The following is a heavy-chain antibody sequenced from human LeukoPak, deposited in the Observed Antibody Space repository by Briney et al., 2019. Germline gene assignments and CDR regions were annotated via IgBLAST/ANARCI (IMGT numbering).Heavy chain of an antibody. D-gene: IGHD6-13*01. CDR1: GFTFSSYA. Sequence: GGSLRLSCAASGFTFSSYAMSWVRQAPGKGLEWVSAISGSGGSTYYEDSVKGRFTIARDNSKNTLYLQMNSLRAEDTAVYYCAKDLGSSSWYPPSDSNDYWGQGTLVTVSS. CDR2: ISGSGGST. V-gene: IGHV3-23*01. J-gene: IGHJ4*02. CDR3: AKDLGSSSWYPPSDSNDY.